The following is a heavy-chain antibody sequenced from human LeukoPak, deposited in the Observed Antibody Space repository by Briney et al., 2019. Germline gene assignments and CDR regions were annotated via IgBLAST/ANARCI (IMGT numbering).Heavy chain of an antibody. Sequence: GASVKVSCKASGYTFTSYDINWVRQATGQGREWMGWMNPNSGNTGYAQKFQGRVTMTRNTSISAAYMELSSLRSEDTAVYYCARVDDSGPGYYGMDVWGQGTTVTVSS. CDR3: ARVDDSGPGYYGMDV. CDR2: MNPNSGNT. CDR1: GYTFTSYD. D-gene: IGHD1-26*01. V-gene: IGHV1-8*01. J-gene: IGHJ6*02.